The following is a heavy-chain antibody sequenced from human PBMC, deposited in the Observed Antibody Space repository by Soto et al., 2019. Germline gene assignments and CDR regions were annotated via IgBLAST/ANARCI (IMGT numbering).Heavy chain of an antibody. CDR1: GVSISSGDYY. CDR3: AVTTLNNTWFEP. D-gene: IGHD4-17*01. Sequence: PSETLSIATTVSGVSISSGDYYWSWIRQPPGKGLEWIGYIYYSGSTYYNPSLKSRVTMSVDTSKKQFSLKLSSVTAADTAVYYCAVTTLNNTWFEPWGHGTLVNVSS. J-gene: IGHJ5*02. CDR2: IYYSGST. V-gene: IGHV4-30-4*01.